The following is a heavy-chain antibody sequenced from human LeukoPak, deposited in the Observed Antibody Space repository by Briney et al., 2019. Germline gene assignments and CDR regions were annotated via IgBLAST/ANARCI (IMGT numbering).Heavy chain of an antibody. CDR3: AKDRLLLWFGELSWFDP. Sequence: RPGGSLRLSCAASGFTFSSYAMSWVRQAPGKGLEWVSAISGSGGSTYYADSVKGRSTISRDNSKNTLYLQMNSLRAEDTAVYYCAKDRLLLWFGELSWFDPWGQGTLVTVSS. CDR2: ISGSGGST. J-gene: IGHJ5*02. D-gene: IGHD3-10*01. CDR1: GFTFSSYA. V-gene: IGHV3-23*01.